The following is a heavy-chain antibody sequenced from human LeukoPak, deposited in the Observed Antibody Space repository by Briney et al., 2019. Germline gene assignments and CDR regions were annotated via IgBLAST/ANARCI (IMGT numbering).Heavy chain of an antibody. J-gene: IGHJ4*02. CDR1: GGSISSYY. Sequence: SETLSLTCSVSGGSISSYYWSWIRQPPGKGLEWIGYDYYSGSTNSNPSLQSRVTISVDTSKNQFYLQVSSVTAADAAVYYCARYMSASGPFVYWGQGTLVTVSS. CDR3: ARYMSASGPFVY. CDR2: DYYSGST. V-gene: IGHV4-59*08. D-gene: IGHD1-14*01.